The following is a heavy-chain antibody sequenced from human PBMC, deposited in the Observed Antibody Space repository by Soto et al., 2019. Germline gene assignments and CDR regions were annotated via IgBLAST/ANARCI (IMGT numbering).Heavy chain of an antibody. CDR1: GYTLTELS. CDR3: ATLSKDGGWLDY. V-gene: IGHV1-24*01. D-gene: IGHD6-19*01. CDR2: FDPEDGET. Sequence: ASVKVSCKVSGYTLTELSMHWVRPAPGKGLEWMGGFDPEDGETIYAQKFQGRVTMTEDTSTDTAYMELSSLRSEDTAVYYCATLSKDGGWLDYWGQGTLVTVSS. J-gene: IGHJ4*02.